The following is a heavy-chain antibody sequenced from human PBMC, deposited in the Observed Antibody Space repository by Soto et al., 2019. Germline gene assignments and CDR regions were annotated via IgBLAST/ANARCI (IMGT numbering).Heavy chain of an antibody. CDR2: IYYSGST. D-gene: IGHD5-12*01. CDR1: GGSISSYY. Sequence: SETLSLTCTVSGGSISSYYWSWIRQPPGKGLEWIGYIYYSGSTNYNPSLKSRVTISVDTSKNQFSLKLSSVTAADTAVYYCARAPHRDGYNLYYFDYWGQGTLVTVSS. CDR3: ARAPHRDGYNLYYFDY. V-gene: IGHV4-59*01. J-gene: IGHJ4*02.